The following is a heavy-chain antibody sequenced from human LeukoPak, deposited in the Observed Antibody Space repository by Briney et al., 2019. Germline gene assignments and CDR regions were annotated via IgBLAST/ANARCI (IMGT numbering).Heavy chain of an antibody. CDR1: GDSVSTNSVA. J-gene: IGHJ4*02. CDR2: TSYRSKWYN. CDR3: AREAEITRFDY. D-gene: IGHD5-24*01. V-gene: IGHV6-1*01. Sequence: SQTLSLTCAISGDSVSTNSVAWNWIRQSPSRGLEWLGGTSYRSKWYNDYAVSVKSRMTITPDTSKNQFSLQLNSVTPEDTAVYYCAREAEITRFDYWGQGTLVTVSS.